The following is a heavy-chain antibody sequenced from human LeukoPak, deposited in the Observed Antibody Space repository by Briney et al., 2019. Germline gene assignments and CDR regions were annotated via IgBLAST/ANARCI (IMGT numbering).Heavy chain of an antibody. CDR3: AREGGYVFDY. Sequence: GGSLRLSCAVSEFTFGSYSINWVRQAPGKGLEWVSSISTSSKYIYYADSVKGRFTISRDNSKNTVYLQMNSLRPEDTAMYYCAREGGYVFDYWGQGTLVTVSS. CDR2: ISTSSKYI. CDR1: EFTFGSYS. J-gene: IGHJ4*02. V-gene: IGHV3-21*04. D-gene: IGHD5-12*01.